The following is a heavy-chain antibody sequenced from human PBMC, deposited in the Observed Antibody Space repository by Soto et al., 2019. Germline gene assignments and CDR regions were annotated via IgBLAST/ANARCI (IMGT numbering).Heavy chain of an antibody. CDR2: ISAYNGNT. D-gene: IGHD2-8*01. CDR3: ARGGGAPWSSYYYYYGMDV. CDR1: GYTFTSYG. J-gene: IGHJ6*02. V-gene: IGHV1-18*04. Sequence: QVQLVQSGAEVKKPGASVKVSCKASGYTFTSYGISWVRQAPGQGLEWMGWISAYNGNTNYAQKLQGRVTMTTDTASSAAYMEVRSRGSDDTAVYYCARGGGAPWSSYYYYYGMDVWGQGTTVTVS.